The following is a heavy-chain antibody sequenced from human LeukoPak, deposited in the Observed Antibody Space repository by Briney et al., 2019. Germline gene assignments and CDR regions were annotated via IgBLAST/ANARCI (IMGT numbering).Heavy chain of an antibody. J-gene: IGHJ6*04. D-gene: IGHD3-10*01. Sequence: PGGSLKLSCAASGFTFSGSAMHWVRQASGKGLEWVGRIRSKANSHATAYAASVKGRFTISRDDSKNTAYLQMNSLKTEDTAVYYCTRQSVRGVMVYGMDVWGKGTTVTVSS. CDR3: TRQSVRGVMVYGMDV. V-gene: IGHV3-73*01. CDR2: IRSKANSHAT. CDR1: GFTFSGSA.